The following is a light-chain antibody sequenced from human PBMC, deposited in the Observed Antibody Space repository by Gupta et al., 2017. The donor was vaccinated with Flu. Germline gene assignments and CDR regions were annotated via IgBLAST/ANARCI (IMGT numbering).Light chain of an antibody. J-gene: IGLJ1*01. CDR3: SSYTSTNTFYV. V-gene: IGLV2-14*01. CDR2: DVT. CDR1: SSDVGPSDS. Sequence: QSALTQPASVSGSPGQSITISCTGTSSDVGPSDSVSWYQQYPGKAPKLIIYDVTTRPSGVSSRFSGSKSGNTASLTISGLEAEDESDYYCSSYTSTNTFYVFGTGTTVTVL.